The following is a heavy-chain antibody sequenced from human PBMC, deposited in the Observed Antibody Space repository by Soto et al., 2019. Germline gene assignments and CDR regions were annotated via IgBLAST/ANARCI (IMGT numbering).Heavy chain of an antibody. CDR2: ISGHNGNT. V-gene: IGHV1-18*01. CDR1: GYSCTNYG. D-gene: IGHD3-10*01. J-gene: IGHJ4*02. Sequence: VKRSSEASGYSCTNYGISWVRQAPRQGLEWMGWISGHNGNTNYAQRLQGRVTMTTDTSTSTAYMELRSLRSDDTAVYYCARDYSGSGSPRSYFFCWGQGTRVTVSS. CDR3: ARDYSGSGSPRSYFFC.